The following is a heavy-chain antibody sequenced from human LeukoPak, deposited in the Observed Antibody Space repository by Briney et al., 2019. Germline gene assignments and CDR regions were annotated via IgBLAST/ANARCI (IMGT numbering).Heavy chain of an antibody. CDR2: ISRSSSTL. V-gene: IGHV3-48*04. J-gene: IGHJ4*02. CDR3: ARDGKGRNRIGYYFDY. Sequence: PGGSLRLSCVASGFTFSIYSMNWVRQAPGKELEWVSYISRSSSTLYYADSVRGRFTISRDNAKNSLYLQMNSLRAEDTAVYYCARDGKGRNRIGYYFDYWGQGTLVTVSS. D-gene: IGHD3-10*01. CDR1: GFTFSIYS.